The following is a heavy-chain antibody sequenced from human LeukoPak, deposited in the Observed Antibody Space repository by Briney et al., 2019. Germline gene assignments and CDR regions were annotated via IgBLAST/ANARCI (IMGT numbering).Heavy chain of an antibody. Sequence: GGSLRLSCAASGFTFSSYSMNWVRQAPGKGLEWVSYISSSSSTIYYADSVKGRFTISRDNAKNSLYLQMNSLRAEDTAVYYCARGIVYDFWSGYYYYYYYMDVWGKGTTVTVSS. CDR3: ARGIVYDFWSGYYYYYYYMDV. J-gene: IGHJ6*03. CDR2: ISSSSSTI. V-gene: IGHV3-48*01. CDR1: GFTFSSYS. D-gene: IGHD3-3*01.